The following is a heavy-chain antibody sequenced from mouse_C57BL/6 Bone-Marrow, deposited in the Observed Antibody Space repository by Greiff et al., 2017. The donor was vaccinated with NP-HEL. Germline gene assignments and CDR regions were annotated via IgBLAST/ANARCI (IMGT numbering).Heavy chain of an antibody. Sequence: DVHLVESGAELVRPGASVKLSCTASGFNIKDDYMHWVKQRPEQGLEWIGWIDPENGDTEYASKFQGKATITADTSSNTAYLQLSSLTSEDTAVYYCTSLVDYAMDYWGQGTSVTVSS. CDR1: GFNIKDDY. CDR2: IDPENGDT. CDR3: TSLVDYAMDY. D-gene: IGHD1-1*01. V-gene: IGHV14-4*01. J-gene: IGHJ4*01.